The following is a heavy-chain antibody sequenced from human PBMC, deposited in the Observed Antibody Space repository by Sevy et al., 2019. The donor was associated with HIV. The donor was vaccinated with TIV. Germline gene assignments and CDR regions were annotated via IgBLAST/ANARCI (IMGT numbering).Heavy chain of an antibody. CDR2: IYYSGST. J-gene: IGHJ4*02. CDR1: GGSISSYY. V-gene: IGHV4-59*01. Sequence: TLSLTCTVSGGSISSYYWSWIRQPPGKGLEWIGYIYYSGSTNYNPSLKSRVTISVDTSKNQFSLKLSSVTAADTAVYYCARERQLVRYYWGQGTRVTVSS. D-gene: IGHD6-13*01. CDR3: ARERQLVRYY.